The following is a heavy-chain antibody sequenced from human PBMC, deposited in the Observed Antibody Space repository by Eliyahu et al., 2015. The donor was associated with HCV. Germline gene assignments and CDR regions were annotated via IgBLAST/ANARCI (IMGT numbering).Heavy chain of an antibody. CDR1: GDSFGTHF. V-gene: IGHV4-59*11. CDR2: ITESGNT. Sequence: QVQLQVSGPGLVKPSETLSLSCTVSGDSFGTHFWNWIRQTPGKGLEWIGYITESGNTNYNPSLKSRVTISVDTSKNEFSLKVNSVAAADTAIYFCARANSDYIWGNSLRFDFWGQGALVAVSS. CDR3: ARANSDYIWGNSLRFDF. D-gene: IGHD3-16*01. J-gene: IGHJ4*02.